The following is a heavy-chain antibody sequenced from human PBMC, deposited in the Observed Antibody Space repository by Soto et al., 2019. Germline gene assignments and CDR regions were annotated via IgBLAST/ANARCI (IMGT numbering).Heavy chain of an antibody. D-gene: IGHD2-21*01. CDR1: GFTFDDYG. CDR2: VNWNGGST. Sequence: TGGSLRLSCVASGFTFDDYGMSWARQAPGKGLEWVSGVNWNGGSTGYADSVKGRFTISRDNAKNSLYLQMNSLRAEDTAVYYCVRDMQLWRLDSWGQGTLVTVSS. J-gene: IGHJ4*02. V-gene: IGHV3-20*04. CDR3: VRDMQLWRLDS.